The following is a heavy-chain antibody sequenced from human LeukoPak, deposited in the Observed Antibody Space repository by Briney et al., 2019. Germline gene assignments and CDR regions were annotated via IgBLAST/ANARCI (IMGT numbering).Heavy chain of an antibody. CDR3: AKDGPSYGSGTYRGDY. D-gene: IGHD3-10*01. J-gene: IGHJ4*02. V-gene: IGHV3-23*01. CDR2: ISVNGGST. CDR1: GFTFSSYA. Sequence: PGGSLRLSCAASGFTFSSYAMTWVRQAPGKGLEWVSPISVNGGSTYYADSVKGRFTISRDNSKNTLYLQMNSLRAEDTAVYYCAKDGPSYGSGTYRGDYWGQGTLVTVSS.